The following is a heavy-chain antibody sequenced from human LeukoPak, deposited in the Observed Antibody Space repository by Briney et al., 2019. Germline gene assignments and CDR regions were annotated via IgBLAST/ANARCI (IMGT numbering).Heavy chain of an antibody. V-gene: IGHV4-59*01. Sequence: PSETLSLTCSVSDDSITMYYWTWIRQPPGKGLEWIGYVDHTGSTNFNPSLNGRVSISRDTSKNLFSLSLRSVTAADTAVYFCARVDSSNWYEYRGYFDYWGQGTLVTVSS. D-gene: IGHD6-13*01. J-gene: IGHJ4*02. CDR3: ARVDSSNWYEYRGYFDY. CDR2: VDHTGST. CDR1: DDSITMYY.